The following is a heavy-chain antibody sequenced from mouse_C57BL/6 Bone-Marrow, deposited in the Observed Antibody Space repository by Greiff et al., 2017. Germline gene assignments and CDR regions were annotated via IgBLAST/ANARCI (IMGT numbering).Heavy chain of an antibody. CDR3: AVYYDYDEDFDY. Sequence: VQLQQSGAELVMPGASVKLSCKASGYTFTSYWMHWVKQRPGQGLEWIGEIDPSDSYTNYNQKFKGKSTLTVDKSSSTAYMQLSSLTSEDSAVYYCAVYYDYDEDFDYWGQGTTLTVSS. D-gene: IGHD2-4*01. V-gene: IGHV1-69*01. CDR1: GYTFTSYW. J-gene: IGHJ2*01. CDR2: IDPSDSYT.